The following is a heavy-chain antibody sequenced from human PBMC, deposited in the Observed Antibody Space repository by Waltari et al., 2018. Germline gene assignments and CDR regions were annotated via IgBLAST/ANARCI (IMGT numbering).Heavy chain of an antibody. CDR3: ARVGSWYTYWFDP. J-gene: IGHJ5*02. CDR1: GYSISSGYY. CDR2: IYHSGST. V-gene: IGHV4-38-2*01. Sequence: QVQLQESGPGLVKPSETLSLTCAVSGYSISSGYYWGWIRQPPGKGLAWIGSIYHSGSTYYNPSRKSRVTISVDTSKNQFSLKLSSVTAADTAVYYCARVGSWYTYWFDPWGQGTLVTVSS. D-gene: IGHD6-13*01.